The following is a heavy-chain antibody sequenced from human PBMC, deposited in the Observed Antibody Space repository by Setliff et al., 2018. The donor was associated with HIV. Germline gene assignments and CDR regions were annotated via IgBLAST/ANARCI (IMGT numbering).Heavy chain of an antibody. Sequence: GGSLRLSCAASGFTFSSYEMNWVRQAPGKGLEWVSYISSSGSTIYYADSVKGRFTISRDNAKNSLYLQMNSLRAEDTAVYYCARENRSYASGSHYAEWGFDPWDQGVLVTVSS. J-gene: IGHJ5*02. CDR2: ISSSGSTI. D-gene: IGHD3-10*01. CDR3: ARENRSYASGSHYAEWGFDP. CDR1: GFTFSSYE. V-gene: IGHV3-48*03.